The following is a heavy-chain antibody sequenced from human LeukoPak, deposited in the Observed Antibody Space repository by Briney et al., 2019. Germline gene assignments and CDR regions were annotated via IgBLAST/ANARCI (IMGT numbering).Heavy chain of an antibody. CDR3: ARVTVGYYYGSGSPKTTTPFDY. CDR2: IYYSGST. CDR1: GGSIGSGSYY. V-gene: IGHV4-39*07. Sequence: SQTLSLTCTVSGGSIGSGSYYWGWIRQPPGKGLEWFGSIYYSGSTYYNPSLKSRVTISVDTSKNPFSLKLSSVTAADTAVYYCARVTVGYYYGSGSPKTTTPFDYWGQGTLVTVSS. J-gene: IGHJ4*02. D-gene: IGHD3-10*01.